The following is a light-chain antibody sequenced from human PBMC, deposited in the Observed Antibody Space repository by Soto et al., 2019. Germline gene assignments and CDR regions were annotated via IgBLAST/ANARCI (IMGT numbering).Light chain of an antibody. CDR2: DAS. Sequence: DIQLTQSPSFLSASVGDRVTVTCRASQTIGSWLAWYQQKPGRAPKLLIFDASSLESGVPSRFSGNGSGTEFTLTISRLEPEDFAVYYCQQYGSSPWTFGQGTKV. CDR3: QQYGSSPWT. V-gene: IGKV1-5*01. J-gene: IGKJ1*01. CDR1: QTIGSW.